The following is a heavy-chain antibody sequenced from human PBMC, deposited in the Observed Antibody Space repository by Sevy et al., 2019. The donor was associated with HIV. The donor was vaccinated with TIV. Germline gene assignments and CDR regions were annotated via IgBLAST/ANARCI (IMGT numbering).Heavy chain of an antibody. D-gene: IGHD6-13*01. V-gene: IGHV4-34*01. CDR1: GGSFSGYY. J-gene: IGHJ6*02. CDR3: ATSSDSSSWVFYYYYGMDV. Sequence: SETLSLTCAVYGGSFSGYYWSWIRQPPGKGLEWIGEINHSGSTNYNPSLKSRCTISVDTSKNQFSLKLSSVTAADTAVYYCATSSDSSSWVFYYYYGMDVWGQGTTVTVSS. CDR2: INHSGST.